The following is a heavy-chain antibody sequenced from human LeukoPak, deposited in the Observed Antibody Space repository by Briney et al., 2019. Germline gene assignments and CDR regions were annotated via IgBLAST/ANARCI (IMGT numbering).Heavy chain of an antibody. J-gene: IGHJ4*02. CDR3: ANAPSSGVYYFDY. V-gene: IGHV3-23*01. Sequence: PGGSLRLSCAASGFTFSSYAMSWVRQAPGKGLEWVSSIRCGGDSTYCADSVTGRFTISRDNSKHTLYVQMDSLRAEDTAVYYCANAPSSGVYYFDYWGQGKLVTVSS. CDR1: GFTFSSYA. CDR2: IRCGGDST. D-gene: IGHD6-19*01.